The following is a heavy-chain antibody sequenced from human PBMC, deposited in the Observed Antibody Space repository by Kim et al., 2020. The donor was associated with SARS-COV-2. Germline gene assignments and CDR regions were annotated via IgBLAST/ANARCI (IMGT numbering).Heavy chain of an antibody. CDR1: GFTFSSYS. V-gene: IGHV3-21*01. D-gene: IGHD3-22*01. CDR3: ARFYDSSGYYRARPSMDV. J-gene: IGHJ6*02. CDR2: ISSSSSYI. Sequence: GGSLRLSCAASGFTFSSYSMNWVRQAPGKGLEWVSSISSSSSYIYYADSVKGRFTISRDNAKNSLYLQMNSLRAEDTAVYYCARFYDSSGYYRARPSMDVWGQGTTVTVSS.